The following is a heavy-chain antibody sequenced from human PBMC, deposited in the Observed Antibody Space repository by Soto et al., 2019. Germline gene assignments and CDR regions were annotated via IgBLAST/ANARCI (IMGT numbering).Heavy chain of an antibody. V-gene: IGHV1-8*01. CDR1: GYTFTSYD. Sequence: PAKVSCKASGYTFTSYDINWVRQATGQGLEWMGWMNPNSGNTGYAQKFQGRVTMTRNTSISTAYMELSSLRSEDTAVYYCARGGVAGTLYWFDPWGQGTLLTVSS. CDR3: ARGGVAGTLYWFDP. J-gene: IGHJ5*02. D-gene: IGHD6-19*01. CDR2: MNPNSGNT.